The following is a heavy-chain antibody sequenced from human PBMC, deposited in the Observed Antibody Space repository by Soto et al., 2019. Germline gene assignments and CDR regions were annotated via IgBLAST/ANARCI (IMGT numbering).Heavy chain of an antibody. CDR2: INAGNGNT. Sequence: GASVKVSCKASGYTFTSYAMHWVRQAPGQRLEWMGWINAGNGNTKYSQKFQGRVTITRDTSASTAYMELSSLRSEDTAVYYCARDRQGNYWFDPWGQGTLVTVS. CDR1: GYTFTSYA. J-gene: IGHJ5*02. V-gene: IGHV1-3*01. CDR3: ARDRQGNYWFDP. D-gene: IGHD1-7*01.